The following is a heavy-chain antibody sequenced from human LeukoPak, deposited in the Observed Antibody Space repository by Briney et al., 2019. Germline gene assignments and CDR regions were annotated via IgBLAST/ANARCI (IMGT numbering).Heavy chain of an antibody. CDR2: IKQDGSEK. J-gene: IGHJ4*02. CDR1: GFTFSSYW. V-gene: IGHV3-7*01. CDR3: ARGTYGGNLAFDY. D-gene: IGHD4-23*01. Sequence: GGSLRLSCAASGFTFSSYWMSWVRQAPGKGLEWVANIKQDGSEKYYVDSVKGRFTISRDNAKNSLYLQMNSLRAEDTAVYYCARGTYGGNLAFDYWGQGTLVTVSS.